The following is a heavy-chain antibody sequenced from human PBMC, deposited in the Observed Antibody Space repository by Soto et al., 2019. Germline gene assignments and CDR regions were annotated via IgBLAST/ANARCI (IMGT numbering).Heavy chain of an antibody. Sequence: GSLRLSCSASGFTFSSYSMNWVRQAPGKGLEWVSYISSSSSTIYYADSVKGRFTISRDNGKNSLYLQMNSLRDEDTAVYYCARRFYYDILTGYFEAGSYYFDYWGQGTLVTVSS. CDR2: ISSSSSTI. D-gene: IGHD3-9*01. J-gene: IGHJ4*02. V-gene: IGHV3-48*02. CDR3: ARRFYYDILTGYFEAGSYYFDY. CDR1: GFTFSSYS.